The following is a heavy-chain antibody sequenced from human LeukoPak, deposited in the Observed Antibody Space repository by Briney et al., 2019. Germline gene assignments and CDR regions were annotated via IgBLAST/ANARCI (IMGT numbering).Heavy chain of an antibody. CDR3: ARDYYDSRGEAFDI. V-gene: IGHV4-59*11. CDR2: IFYVGST. J-gene: IGHJ3*02. CDR1: GDSIGSHY. D-gene: IGHD3-22*01. Sequence: SETLSLTCTVSGDSIGSHYWSWIRQPPGKGLEWIGYIFYVGSTNYNPSLKSRVTISVDTSKDQFSLKLNSVTAADTAVYYCARDYYDSRGEAFDIWGQGTMVTVSS.